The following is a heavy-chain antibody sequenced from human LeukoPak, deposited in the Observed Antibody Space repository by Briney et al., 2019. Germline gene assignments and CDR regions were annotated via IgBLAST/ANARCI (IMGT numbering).Heavy chain of an antibody. CDR2: IYDTGST. Sequence: PSETLSLTCTVSGASITTYYWTWIRQPPGKGLECIGYIYDTGSTNYNPSPKSRVTISVDTSKNRFSLKLSSVTAADTAVYYCARVWLGDYNYYYGTDIWGQGTTVTVSS. V-gene: IGHV4-59*01. CDR3: ARVWLGDYNYYYGTDI. CDR1: GASITTYY. D-gene: IGHD3-16*01. J-gene: IGHJ6*02.